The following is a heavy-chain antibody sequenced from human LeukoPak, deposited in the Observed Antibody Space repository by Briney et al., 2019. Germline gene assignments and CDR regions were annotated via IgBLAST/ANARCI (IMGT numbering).Heavy chain of an antibody. V-gene: IGHV3-23*01. Sequence: GGSLRLSCAASGFTFTNYAMTWVRQVPGKGLEWISGISKSGDITFYADSVKGRFTISRDTSKSAVYLQMNNLRAEDTAIYYCAKDASTTNNFYFFDYWGQGALATVSS. D-gene: IGHD1-1*01. CDR2: ISKSGDIT. CDR1: GFTFTNYA. J-gene: IGHJ4*02. CDR3: AKDASTTNNFYFFDY.